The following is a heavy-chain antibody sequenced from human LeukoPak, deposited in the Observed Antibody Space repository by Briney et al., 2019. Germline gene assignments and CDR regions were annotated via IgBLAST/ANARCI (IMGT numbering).Heavy chain of an antibody. V-gene: IGHV4-34*01. CDR2: INHSGST. Sequence: PSETLSLTCAVYGGSFSGYYWSWIRQPPGKGLEWIGEINHSGSTSYNPSLKSRVTVSVDTSKNQFSLKLSSVTAADTAVYYCATTVTALASFGSWGQGTLVTVSS. J-gene: IGHJ1*01. CDR1: GGSFSGYY. CDR3: ATTVTALASFGS. D-gene: IGHD4-17*01.